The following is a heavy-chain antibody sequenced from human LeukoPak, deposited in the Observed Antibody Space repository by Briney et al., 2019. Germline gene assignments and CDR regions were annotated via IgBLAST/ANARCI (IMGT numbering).Heavy chain of an antibody. CDR3: ARDSSSRYPYFDY. CDR2: IKQDGSEK. Sequence: PGGSLRLSCAASGFTFSSYWMSWVRQAPGKGLEWVANIKQDGSEKYYVDSVKGRFTISRDNAKNSLYLQMNSLRAEDTAVYYCARDSSSRYPYFDYWGQGTLVTVSS. V-gene: IGHV3-7*01. D-gene: IGHD6-13*01. J-gene: IGHJ4*02. CDR1: GFTFSSYW.